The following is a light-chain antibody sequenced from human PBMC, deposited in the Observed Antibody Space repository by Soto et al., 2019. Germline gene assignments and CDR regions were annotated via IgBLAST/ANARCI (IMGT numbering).Light chain of an antibody. CDR2: KAS. V-gene: IGKV1-5*03. Sequence: DIQMTQSPSTLSASVGDRVTITCRASQSISNWLAWYQQKPGKAPKLLISKASTLNSGVPSRFSGSGSGTEYTLIISSLQTDDFAIYYCQQYDTFSTFGQGTKVDLK. CDR3: QQYDTFST. J-gene: IGKJ1*01. CDR1: QSISNW.